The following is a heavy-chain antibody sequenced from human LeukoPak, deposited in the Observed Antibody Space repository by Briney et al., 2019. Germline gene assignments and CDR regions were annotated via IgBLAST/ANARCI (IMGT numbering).Heavy chain of an antibody. CDR3: ASRGGYCSSTSCRSNYYMDV. CDR1: GGTFSSYA. CDR2: IIPIFGTA. V-gene: IGHV1-69*01. D-gene: IGHD2-2*01. J-gene: IGHJ6*03. Sequence: SVKVSCKASGGTFSSYAISWVRQAPGQGLEWMGGIIPIFGTANYAQKFQGRVTITADESTSTAYMELSSLRSEDTAVYYCASRGGYCSSTSCRSNYYMDVWGKGTTVAVSS.